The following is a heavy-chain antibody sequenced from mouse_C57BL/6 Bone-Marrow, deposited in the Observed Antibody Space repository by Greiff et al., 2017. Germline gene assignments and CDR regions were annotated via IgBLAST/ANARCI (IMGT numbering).Heavy chain of an antibody. CDR2: FTMYSDAT. Sequence: LMESGAELVRPGSSVKLSCKDSYFAFMASAMHWVKQRPGHGLEWIGSFTMYSDATEYSENFKGKATLTANTSSSTAYMELSSLTSEDSAVYYCARSYYGNYGAMDYWGQGTSVTVSS. CDR3: ARSYYGNYGAMDY. V-gene: IGHV1-49*01. J-gene: IGHJ4*01. D-gene: IGHD2-10*01. CDR1: YFAFMASA.